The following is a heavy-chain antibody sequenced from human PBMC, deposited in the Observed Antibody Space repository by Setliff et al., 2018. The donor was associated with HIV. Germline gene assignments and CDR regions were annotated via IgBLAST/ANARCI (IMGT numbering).Heavy chain of an antibody. V-gene: IGHV4-59*01. CDR2: VYYSGIS. Sequence: PSETLSLTCTVSGASISNYYWSWIRQSPGRGLEWVGYVYYSGISNYNPSLNSRVTISVDTSKNHFSLRLSSVTAADTALYYCARADYDGGTYYFDFWDKGTLVTVSS. CDR3: ARADYDGGTYYFDF. J-gene: IGHJ4*02. D-gene: IGHD4-17*01. CDR1: GASISNYY.